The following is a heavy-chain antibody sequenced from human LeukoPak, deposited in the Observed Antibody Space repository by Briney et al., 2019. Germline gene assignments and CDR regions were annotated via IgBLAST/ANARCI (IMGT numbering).Heavy chain of an antibody. J-gene: IGHJ4*02. V-gene: IGHV6-1*01. Sequence: SQSLSLTCAISGDSVSSNSAAWNWIRQSPSRGLEWLGRTFYRSEWYNDSAVSVKSRITIIPDTSKNQFSLQLNSVTPEDTAVYYCARDHNWAFDYWSQGTLVTVSS. CDR1: GDSVSSNSAA. CDR3: ARDHNWAFDY. D-gene: IGHD1-1*01. CDR2: TFYRSEWYN.